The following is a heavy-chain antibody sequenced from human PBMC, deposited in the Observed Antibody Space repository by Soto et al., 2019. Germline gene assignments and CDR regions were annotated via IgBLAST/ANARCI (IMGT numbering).Heavy chain of an antibody. D-gene: IGHD6-19*01. CDR2: ISAYNGNT. J-gene: IGHJ5*02. CDR1: GYTFTSYG. Sequence: QVQLVQSGAEVKKPGASVKVSCKASGYTFTSYGISWVRQAPRQGLEWMGWISAYNGNTNYAQKLQVRGTMTAHPSSSTAYMERRSLRSDDTAVYYSARESTVAALDPSGQGTLFTVSS. CDR3: ARESTVAALDP. V-gene: IGHV1-18*01.